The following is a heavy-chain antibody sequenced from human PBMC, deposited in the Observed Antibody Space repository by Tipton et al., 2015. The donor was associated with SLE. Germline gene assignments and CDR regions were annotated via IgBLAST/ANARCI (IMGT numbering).Heavy chain of an antibody. V-gene: IGHV5-51*01. CDR3: ARQPGDYVSSDAFDI. CDR1: GYTFTDYW. D-gene: IGHD4-17*01. Sequence: QLVQSGAEVKKPGESLKISCKTSGYTFTDYWIGWVRQMPGKGLEWMGIIYPGDSDTRYSPSFQGQVTISADKSISTAYLQWSSLKASDTAMYYCARQPGDYVSSDAFDIWGQGTMVTVSS. J-gene: IGHJ3*02. CDR2: IYPGDSDT.